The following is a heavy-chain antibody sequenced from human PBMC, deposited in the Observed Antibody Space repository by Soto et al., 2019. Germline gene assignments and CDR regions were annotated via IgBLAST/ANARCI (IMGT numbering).Heavy chain of an antibody. Sequence: SETLSLTCTVCGGSISSYYWSWIRQPPGKGLEWIGYIYYSGSTNYNPSLKSRVTISVDTSKNQFSLKLSSVTAADTAVYYCARINGYCVSTNCHGYYGMDVWGQGTTVT. CDR3: ARINGYCVSTNCHGYYGMDV. D-gene: IGHD2-2*03. V-gene: IGHV4-59*08. CDR1: GGSISSYY. CDR2: IYYSGST. J-gene: IGHJ6*02.